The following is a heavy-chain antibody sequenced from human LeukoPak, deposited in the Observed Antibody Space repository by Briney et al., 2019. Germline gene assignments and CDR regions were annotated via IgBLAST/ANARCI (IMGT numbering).Heavy chain of an antibody. D-gene: IGHD4-17*01. J-gene: IGHJ5*02. CDR1: GYTFNSYG. Sequence: ASVKVSCKASGYTFNSYGISWVRQAPGQGLEWMGWISAYNRNTNYAQELQGRVTMTTDTSTSTAYMELRSLRSDDTAVYYCASTGSGTHFYGDYFNWFDPWGQGTLVTVSS. CDR3: ASTGSGTHFYGDYFNWFDP. V-gene: IGHV1-18*01. CDR2: ISAYNRNT.